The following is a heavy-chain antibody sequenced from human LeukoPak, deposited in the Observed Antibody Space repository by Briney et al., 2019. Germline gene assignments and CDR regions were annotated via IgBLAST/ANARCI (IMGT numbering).Heavy chain of an antibody. CDR1: GFSFDVYG. CDR2: IYWNGAGA. Sequence: GGSLRLSCAASGFSFDVYGMSWVRQAPGKGLEWVSGIYWNGAGAACADSVKGRFTISRDNAKNSLYLEMNSLRADDTAIYYCARSVRGVIALGTDFWGQGTLVVVSS. D-gene: IGHD3-10*01. V-gene: IGHV3-20*04. CDR3: ARSVRGVIALGTDF. J-gene: IGHJ4*02.